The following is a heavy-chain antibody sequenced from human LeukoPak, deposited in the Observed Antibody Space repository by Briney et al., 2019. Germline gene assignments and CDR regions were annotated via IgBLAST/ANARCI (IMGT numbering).Heavy chain of an antibody. Sequence: PSETLSLTCTVSGGYISSYYWSWIRQPPGKGLEWIAYIYYSGSTNYNPSLKSRVTISVDTSKNQFSLKLSSVTAADTAVYYCARYPYCGGDCPAYYYGMDVWGQGTTVTVSS. D-gene: IGHD2-21*02. J-gene: IGHJ6*02. CDR2: IYYSGST. CDR1: GGYISSYY. V-gene: IGHV4-59*01. CDR3: ARYPYCGGDCPAYYYGMDV.